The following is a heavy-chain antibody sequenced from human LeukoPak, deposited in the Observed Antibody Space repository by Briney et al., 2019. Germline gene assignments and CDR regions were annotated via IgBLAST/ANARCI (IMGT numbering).Heavy chain of an antibody. D-gene: IGHD2-2*02. CDR3: AKGSRGYTNYYFDY. CDR2: ISGSGART. J-gene: IGHJ4*02. Sequence: PGGALRLSCTSSGFSFIDYAMICVRQAPGKGREVVSTISGSGARTFYAHSVRGRFITSKDIRSNILYLQMNSLRAKDTAVYYCAKGSRGYTNYYFDYWGQGTLVTVSS. V-gene: IGHV3-23*01. CDR1: GFSFIDYA.